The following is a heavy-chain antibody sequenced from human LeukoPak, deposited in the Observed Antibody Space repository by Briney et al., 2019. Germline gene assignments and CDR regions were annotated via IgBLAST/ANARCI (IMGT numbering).Heavy chain of an antibody. CDR2: IYPGDSDT. Sequence: GESLKISCKGSGYSFTSYWIAWVRQVPGKGLEWMGVIYPGDSDTRYSPSFQGQITFSADKSITTAYLQWSSLKASDTAMYYCARHRCSGGTCYENYFDYWGQGTLVTVSS. D-gene: IGHD2-15*01. V-gene: IGHV5-51*01. CDR1: GYSFTSYW. CDR3: ARHRCSGGTCYENYFDY. J-gene: IGHJ4*02.